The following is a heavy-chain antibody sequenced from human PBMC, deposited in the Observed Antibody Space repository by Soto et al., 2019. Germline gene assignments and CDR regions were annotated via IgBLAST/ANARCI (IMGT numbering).Heavy chain of an antibody. CDR2: IWYDGSNK. CDR3: ARAEFGYGDYDTGCAFDI. Sequence: QVQLVESGGGVVQPGRSLRLSCAASGFTFSSYGMHWVRQAPGKGLEWGAGIWYDGSNKYYADSVKGRFTIYRDNSKNTLYLQMNSLRAEDTAVYYCARAEFGYGDYDTGCAFDIWGQGTMVTVSS. V-gene: IGHV3-33*01. J-gene: IGHJ3*02. CDR1: GFTFSSYG. D-gene: IGHD4-17*01.